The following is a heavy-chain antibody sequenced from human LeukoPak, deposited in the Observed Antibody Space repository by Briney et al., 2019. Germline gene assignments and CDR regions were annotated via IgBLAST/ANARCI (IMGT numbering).Heavy chain of an antibody. CDR1: GFTFDDYA. V-gene: IGHV3-9*01. CDR3: AKDSGGGVGLFIN. CDR2: ISWNSGSI. Sequence: PGRSLRLSCAASGFTFDDYAIHWVRQAPGKGLEWVSGISWNSGSIGYADSVKGRFTISRDNAKNSLYLQMNSLRADDTALYYCAKDSGGGVGLFINWGQGTLVTVSS. D-gene: IGHD3-22*01. J-gene: IGHJ4*02.